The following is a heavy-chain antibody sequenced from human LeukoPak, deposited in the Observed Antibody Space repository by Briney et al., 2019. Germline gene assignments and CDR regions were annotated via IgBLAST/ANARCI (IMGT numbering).Heavy chain of an antibody. Sequence: ASVKVSCKASGYTFTGYYMHWVRQAPGQGREWMGWINPNSGGTNYAQKFQGRVTMTRDTSISTAYMELSRLRSDDTAVYYCASDHVLLDCSSTSCYSGGFDPWGQGTLVTASS. J-gene: IGHJ5*02. CDR1: GYTFTGYY. CDR3: ASDHVLLDCSSTSCYSGGFDP. V-gene: IGHV1-2*02. D-gene: IGHD2-2*01. CDR2: INPNSGGT.